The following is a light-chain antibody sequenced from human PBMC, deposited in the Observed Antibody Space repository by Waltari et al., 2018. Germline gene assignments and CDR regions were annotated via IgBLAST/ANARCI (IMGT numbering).Light chain of an antibody. Sequence: DIVMTQSPDSLAVSLGERATIHCKSSQSVLYSSNNRNYLTGYQQKPGQPPKLLIYWASIRESGLPDRFSGSGSGTDFTLTISSLQAEDVAVYYCQQYYTTPLTFGGGTKVEIK. J-gene: IGKJ4*01. CDR1: QSVLYSSNNRNY. CDR2: WAS. CDR3: QQYYTTPLT. V-gene: IGKV4-1*01.